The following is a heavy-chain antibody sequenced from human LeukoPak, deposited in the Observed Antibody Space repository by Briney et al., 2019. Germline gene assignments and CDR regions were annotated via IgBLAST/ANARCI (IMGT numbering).Heavy chain of an antibody. D-gene: IGHD2-21*02. CDR3: ARDVMGDYWFDP. V-gene: IGHV4-61*02. CDR1: GGSISSGSYY. CDR2: IYTSGST. J-gene: IGHJ5*02. Sequence: PSQTLSLTCTVSGGSISSGSYYWSWIRQPAGKGLEWIGRIYTSGSTNYNPSLKSRVTISVDTSKNQFSLKLSSVTAADTAVYYCARDVMGDYWFDPWGQGTLVTVSS.